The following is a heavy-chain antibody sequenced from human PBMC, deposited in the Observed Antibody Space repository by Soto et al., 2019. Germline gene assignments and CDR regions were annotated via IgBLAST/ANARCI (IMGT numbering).Heavy chain of an antibody. CDR2: IYYSGST. CDR3: ARHVSGITTVTLYDY. V-gene: IGHV4-39*01. CDR1: GGSISSSSYY. J-gene: IGHJ4*02. Sequence: SETLSLTCTVAGGSISSSSYYWGWIRQPPGKGLEWIGSIYYSGSTNYNPSLKSRVTISVDTSKNQFSLKLSSVTAADTAVYYCARHVSGITTVTLYDYWGQGTLVTVSS. D-gene: IGHD4-17*01.